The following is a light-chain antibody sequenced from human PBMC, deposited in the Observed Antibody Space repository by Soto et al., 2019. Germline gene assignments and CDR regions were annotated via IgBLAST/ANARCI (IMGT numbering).Light chain of an antibody. V-gene: IGLV2-14*01. J-gene: IGLJ1*01. CDR1: SSDVGNYKY. Sequence: QSALTQPASVSGSPGQSITISCTGTSSDVGNYKYVSWYQQHPGKAPKLLIYEVSNRPSGVSNRFSGSKSGNTASLTISGLQAEDEADYYCSSYTSDVFGSGTKVTVL. CDR2: EVS. CDR3: SSYTSDV.